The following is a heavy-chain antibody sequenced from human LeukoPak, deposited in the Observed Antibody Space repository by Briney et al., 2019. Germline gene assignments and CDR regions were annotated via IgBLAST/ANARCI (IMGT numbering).Heavy chain of an antibody. Sequence: ASVRVSCKASGYTFTSYAMHWVRQAPGQRLEWMGWINAGNGNTKYSQKFQGRVTITRDTSASTAYMELSSLRSEDTAVYYCARADYYYYGMDVWGQGTTVTVSS. V-gene: IGHV1-3*01. CDR2: INAGNGNT. CDR1: GYTFTSYA. J-gene: IGHJ6*02. CDR3: ARADYYYYGMDV.